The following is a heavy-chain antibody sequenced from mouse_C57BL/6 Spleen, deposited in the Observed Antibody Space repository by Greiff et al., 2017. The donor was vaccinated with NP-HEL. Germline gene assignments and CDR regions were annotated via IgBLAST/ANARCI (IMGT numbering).Heavy chain of an antibody. CDR1: GFTFSSYA. CDR2: ISDGGSYT. J-gene: IGHJ4*01. V-gene: IGHV5-4*01. Sequence: EVQLVESGGGLVKPGGSLKLSCAASGFTFSSYAMSWVRQTPEKRLEWVATISDGGSYTYYPDNVKGRFTISRDNAKNNLYLQMSHRKSEDTAMYYCARDLPEGGGAMDYWGQGTSVTVSS. CDR3: ARDLPEGGGAMDY.